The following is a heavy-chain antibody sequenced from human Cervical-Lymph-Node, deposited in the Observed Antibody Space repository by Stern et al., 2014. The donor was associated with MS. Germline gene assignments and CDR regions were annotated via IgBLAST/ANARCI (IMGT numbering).Heavy chain of an antibody. D-gene: IGHD4-17*01. CDR1: GYSFTANW. V-gene: IGHV5-51*01. CDR2: SYRGDSDS. J-gene: IGHJ4*02. Sequence: EVQLVESGAEVKKPGESLKISCKGSGYSFTANWIAWVRQMPGQGLEWLSISYRGDSDSGYNPSVRGQVTSAAYKPTSTAYVQWISLKAADTSMYECARDYGDYAFDYWGQGTLVTVSS. CDR3: ARDYGDYAFDY.